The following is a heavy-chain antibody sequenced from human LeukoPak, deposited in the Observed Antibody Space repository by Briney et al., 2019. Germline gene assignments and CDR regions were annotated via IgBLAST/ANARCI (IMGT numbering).Heavy chain of an antibody. CDR3: ARGLDYSSSWYGNAEYFQH. D-gene: IGHD6-13*01. CDR2: IYTSGST. CDR1: GGSISSGSYY. J-gene: IGHJ1*01. V-gene: IGHV4-61*02. Sequence: KPSETLSLTCTVSGGSISSGSYYWSWIRQPAGKGLEWIGRIYTSGSTNYNPSLKSRVTISVDTSKYQFSLKLSSVTAADTAVYYCARGLDYSSSWYGNAEYFQHWGQGTLVTVSS.